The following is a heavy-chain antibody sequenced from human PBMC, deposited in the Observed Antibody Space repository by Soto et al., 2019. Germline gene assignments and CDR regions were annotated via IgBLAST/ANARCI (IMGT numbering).Heavy chain of an antibody. D-gene: IGHD1-26*01. CDR2: IHSDGTST. Sequence: EVQLVESGGGLVQPGESLRLSCAASGFTFDYYWMHWVRQAPGKGLVWVSRIHSDGTSTTYADSVKGRFTISRDNAKNTLSLQMNSLRAEDTAVYYCARGDRGAFDLWGRGQWSPSLQ. CDR1: GFTFDYYW. J-gene: IGHJ3*01. V-gene: IGHV3-74*01. CDR3: ARGDRGAFDL.